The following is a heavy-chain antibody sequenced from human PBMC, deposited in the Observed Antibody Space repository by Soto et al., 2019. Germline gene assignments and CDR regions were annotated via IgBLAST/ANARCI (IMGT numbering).Heavy chain of an antibody. CDR3: AREVDDFWSGYPYYGMDV. V-gene: IGHV3-48*03. Sequence: GGSLRLSCAASGFTFSSYEMNWVRQAPGKGLEWVSYISSSGSTIYYADSVKGRFTISRDNAKNSLYLQMNSLRAEDTAVYYCAREVDDFWSGYPYYGMDVWGQGTTVTVSS. J-gene: IGHJ6*02. CDR1: GFTFSSYE. CDR2: ISSSGSTI. D-gene: IGHD3-3*01.